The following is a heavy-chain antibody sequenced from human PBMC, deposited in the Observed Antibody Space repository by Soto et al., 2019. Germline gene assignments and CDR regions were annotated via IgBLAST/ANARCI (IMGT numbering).Heavy chain of an antibody. J-gene: IGHJ6*02. V-gene: IGHV5-10-1*01. Sequence: GESLKISCKGSGYSFTSYWISWVRQMPGKGLEWMGRIDPSDSYTNYSPSFQSHVTISADKSISTAYLQWGSLKASDTAMYYCARRPIAAAGRYYYYGMDVWGQGTTVTVSS. D-gene: IGHD6-13*01. CDR1: GYSFTSYW. CDR2: IDPSDSYT. CDR3: ARRPIAAAGRYYYYGMDV.